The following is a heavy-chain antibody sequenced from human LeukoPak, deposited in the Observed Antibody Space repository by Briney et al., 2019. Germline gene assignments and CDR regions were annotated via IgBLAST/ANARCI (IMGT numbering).Heavy chain of an antibody. Sequence: GGSLRLSCAASGFSFSSFAMHWDRQAPGKGLEWVAVISYDGSNKYYADSVKGRFTISRDNSKNSMYLQMNTLRVEDTAVCYCARGRCYDTGGGHFDYWGQGTLVTVSS. CDR2: ISYDGSNK. CDR3: ARGRCYDTGGGHFDY. V-gene: IGHV3-30-3*01. CDR1: GFSFSSFA. J-gene: IGHJ4*02. D-gene: IGHD3-16*01.